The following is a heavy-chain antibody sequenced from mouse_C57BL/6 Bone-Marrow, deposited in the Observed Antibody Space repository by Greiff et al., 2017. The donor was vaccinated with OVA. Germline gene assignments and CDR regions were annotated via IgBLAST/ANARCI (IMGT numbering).Heavy chain of an antibody. D-gene: IGHD2-5*01. J-gene: IGHJ2*01. V-gene: IGHV14-4*01. CDR2: IVPENGDI. Sequence: VQLKESGAELVKPGASVKLSCTASGFNIKDYYMHWVKQRPDQGLEWIGWIVPENGDIEYASTFEGKATITADTSSNTAYLQLSSLTSEDTAVYYCTTYYSNFDYWGQGTTLTVSS. CDR1: GFNIKDYY. CDR3: TTYYSNFDY.